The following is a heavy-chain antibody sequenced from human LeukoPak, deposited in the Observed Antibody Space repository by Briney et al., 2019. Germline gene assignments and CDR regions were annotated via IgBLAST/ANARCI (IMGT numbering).Heavy chain of an antibody. CDR2: IIPIFGAA. CDR3: ARGEAVAGTGYYYGMDV. CDR1: GGTLSSYA. V-gene: IGHV1-69*13. D-gene: IGHD6-19*01. Sequence: SVKVSCKASGGTLSSYATIWVRQAPGQGLEWMGGIIPIFGAANYAQKFQGRVTITADESTRTAYMELSSLRSEDTAVYYYARGEAVAGTGYYYGMDVWGQGTTVTVSS. J-gene: IGHJ6*02.